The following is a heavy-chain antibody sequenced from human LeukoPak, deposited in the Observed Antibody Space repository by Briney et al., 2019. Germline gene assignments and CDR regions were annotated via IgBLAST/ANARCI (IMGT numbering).Heavy chain of an antibody. CDR1: GGSLSNNY. Sequence: SETLSLTCTVSGGSLSNNYWSWIRQPPGKGLEWIGYIYYSGSTNYNPSLKSRVLISVDTSRNQFSLKLTSVTAADTAVYYCARGGSAYSLDYWGQGTLVTVSS. CDR2: IYYSGST. CDR3: ARGGSAYSLDY. D-gene: IGHD3-22*01. V-gene: IGHV4-59*08. J-gene: IGHJ4*02.